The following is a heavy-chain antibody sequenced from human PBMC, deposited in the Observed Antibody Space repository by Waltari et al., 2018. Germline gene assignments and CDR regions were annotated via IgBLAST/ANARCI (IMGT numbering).Heavy chain of an antibody. CDR1: YYSITGGYY. J-gene: IGHJ1*01. D-gene: IGHD2-15*01. CDR3: ARLSLGYCRGASALCYKNDA. CDR2: IYHDGTT. V-gene: IGHV4-38-2*01. Sequence: QVELQESGPGLVKPSETLSLTCAVSYYSITGGYYWGWVRQPPGKGLEWSGNIYHDGTTYYRPSLKSRVIITLDTSENRFSLKLTSGTAADTAVYYCARLSLGYCRGASALCYKNDAWGQGTLVAVSS.